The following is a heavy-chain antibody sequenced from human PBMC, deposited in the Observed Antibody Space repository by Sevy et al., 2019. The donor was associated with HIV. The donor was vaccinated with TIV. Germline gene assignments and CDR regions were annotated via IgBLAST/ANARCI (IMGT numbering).Heavy chain of an antibody. CDR2: ISGSGGST. V-gene: IGHV3-23*01. J-gene: IGHJ4*02. Sequence: GSLRLSCAASGFTFSSYAMSWVRQAPGKGLEWVSAISGSGGSTYYADSVKGRFTISRDNSKNTLYLQMNSLRAEDTAVYYCANWYNWNDPRGSYYFDYWGQGTLVTVSS. D-gene: IGHD1-1*01. CDR1: GFTFSSYA. CDR3: ANWYNWNDPRGSYYFDY.